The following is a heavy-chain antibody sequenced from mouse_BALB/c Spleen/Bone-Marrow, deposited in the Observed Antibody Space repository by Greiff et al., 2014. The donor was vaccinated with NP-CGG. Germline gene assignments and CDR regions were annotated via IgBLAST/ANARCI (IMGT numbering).Heavy chain of an antibody. V-gene: IGHV14-3*02. Sequence: EVKLKESGAELVEPGASVKLSCTASGFNIKDTYMHWVKQRPEQGLEWIGRIDPANGNTKYDPKFQGKATITADTSSNTAYLQLSSLTSEDTAVYYCASYYYGSSLFAYWGQGTLVTVSA. CDR3: ASYYYGSSLFAY. CDR1: GFNIKDTY. D-gene: IGHD1-1*01. CDR2: IDPANGNT. J-gene: IGHJ3*01.